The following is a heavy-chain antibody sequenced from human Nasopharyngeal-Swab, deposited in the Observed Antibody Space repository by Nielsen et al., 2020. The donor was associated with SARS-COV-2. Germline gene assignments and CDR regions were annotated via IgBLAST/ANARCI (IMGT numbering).Heavy chain of an antibody. J-gene: IGHJ5*02. D-gene: IGHD3-3*01. CDR2: IYHSGST. CDR3: ARGGITPRPYNWVDP. CDR1: GGSISSGGYS. V-gene: IGHV4-30-2*01. Sequence: SETLSLTCAVSGGSISSGGYSWSWIRQPPGKGLEWIGYIYHSGSTYYNPSLKSRVTISVDRSKNQFSLKLSSVTAADTAVYYCARGGITPRPYNWVDPWGQGTLVTVSS.